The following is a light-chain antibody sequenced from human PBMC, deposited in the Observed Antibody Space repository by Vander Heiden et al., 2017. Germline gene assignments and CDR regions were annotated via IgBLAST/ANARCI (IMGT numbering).Light chain of an antibody. Sequence: EIVLTQYPGTLSLSHGGRATLACRASQSISSTYLAWYQQKPGQAPRLLIYGASSRATGIPDRFSGSGSGTDFTLTISRLEPDDVGVFYCQQDTDSLRTFGQGTKVEIK. CDR2: GAS. V-gene: IGKV3-20*01. CDR3: QQDTDSLRT. CDR1: QSISSTY. J-gene: IGKJ1*01.